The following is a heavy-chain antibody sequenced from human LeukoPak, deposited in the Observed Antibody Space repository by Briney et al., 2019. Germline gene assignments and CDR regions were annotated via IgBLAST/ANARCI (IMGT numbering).Heavy chain of an antibody. CDR1: GFTFGSYA. CDR2: IGGGSETT. V-gene: IGHV3-23*01. Sequence: GGSLRLSCAASGFTFGSYAMSWVRQAPGKGLEWVSTIGGGSETTSYADSAKGRFTNSRDNSKNTLYLQMNSLRAEDTAVYFCAKTVSGSHSYQGGDYWGQGTLVTVST. D-gene: IGHD3-16*02. J-gene: IGHJ4*02. CDR3: AKTVSGSHSYQGGDY.